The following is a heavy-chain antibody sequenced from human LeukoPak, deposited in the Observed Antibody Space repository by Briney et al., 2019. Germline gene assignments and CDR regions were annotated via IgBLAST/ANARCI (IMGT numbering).Heavy chain of an antibody. V-gene: IGHV1-69*06. J-gene: IGHJ6*04. CDR2: IIPIFGTA. CDR3: ARGFPYYYGSGSSYYYYYYGMDV. CDR1: GGTFSSYA. D-gene: IGHD3-10*01. Sequence: SVKVSCKASGGTFSSYAISWVRQAPGQGLEWMGGIIPIFGTANYAQKFQGRVTITADKSTSTAYMELSSLRSEDTAVYYCARGFPYYYGSGSSYYYYYYGMDVWGKGTAVTVSS.